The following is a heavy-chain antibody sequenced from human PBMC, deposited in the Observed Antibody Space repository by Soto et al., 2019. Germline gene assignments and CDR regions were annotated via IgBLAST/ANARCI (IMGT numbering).Heavy chain of an antibody. J-gene: IGHJ4*02. V-gene: IGHV1-46*01. CDR1: GYPFISYF. CDR2: INPSGGSA. CDR3: ARGPLYYESSGYYLDY. Sequence: ASVKVSCKASGYPFISYFMHWVRQAPGQGLEWMGIINPSGGSANYAQKFQDRVTMTRDTSTTTVYMELSSLRSEDTAVYYCARGPLYYESSGYYLDYWGQGTPVTVSS. D-gene: IGHD3-22*01.